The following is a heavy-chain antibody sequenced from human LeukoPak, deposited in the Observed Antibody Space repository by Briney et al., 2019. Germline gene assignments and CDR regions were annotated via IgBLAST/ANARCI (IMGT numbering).Heavy chain of an antibody. J-gene: IGHJ4*02. CDR2: INPNSGGT. D-gene: IGHD5-12*01. CDR3: ARGYSGYDVAFDY. V-gene: IGHV1-2*02. Sequence: ASVKVSCKASGYTFTGYYMHWVRQAPGQGLEWMGWINPNSGGTNYAQKFQGRVIMTRDTSISTAYMELSRLRSDDTAVYCWARGYSGYDVAFDYWGQGTLVTVSS. CDR1: GYTFTGYY.